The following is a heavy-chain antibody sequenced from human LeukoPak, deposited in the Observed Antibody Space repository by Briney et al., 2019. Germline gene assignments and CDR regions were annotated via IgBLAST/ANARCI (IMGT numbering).Heavy chain of an antibody. Sequence: GGSLTLSCAASGNYWMHWVRQAPGKGLVWVSHINSDGSWTSYADSVKGRFTISKDNAKNTVYLQMNSLRAEDTAVYYCVSFYETYWGRGTLVTVSS. CDR3: VSFYETY. V-gene: IGHV3-74*01. D-gene: IGHD2/OR15-2a*01. CDR1: GNYW. CDR2: INSDGSWT. J-gene: IGHJ4*02.